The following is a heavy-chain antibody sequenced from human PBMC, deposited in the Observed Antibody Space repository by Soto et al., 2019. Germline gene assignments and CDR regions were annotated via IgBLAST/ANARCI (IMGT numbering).Heavy chain of an antibody. V-gene: IGHV1-46*01. CDR2: INPNGGSK. CDR3: ERALTGYRCGSGY. J-gene: IGHJ4*02. Sequence: ASVKVSCKAPADTFTSYYIHWVRQAPGHGLEWMGIINPNGGSKRFAQTFQGRITMTRDTSTSTVYMELRSLRSEDTAVYYCERALTGYRCGSGYWGQGNLVTVSS. D-gene: IGHD5-18*01. CDR1: ADTFTSYY.